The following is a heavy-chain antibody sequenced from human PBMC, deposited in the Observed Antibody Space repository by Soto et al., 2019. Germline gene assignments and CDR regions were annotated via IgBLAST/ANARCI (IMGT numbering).Heavy chain of an antibody. CDR2: IYYSGST. J-gene: IGHJ6*02. Sequence: SETLSLTCTVSGGSISSGGYYWSWIRQHPGKGLEWIGYIYYSGSTYYNPSLKSRVTISVDTSKNQFSLKLSSVTAADTAVYYCARAPTYYYDSSGSAYGMDVGGQGTTVTVSS. V-gene: IGHV4-31*03. D-gene: IGHD3-22*01. CDR3: ARAPTYYYDSSGSAYGMDV. CDR1: GGSISSGGYY.